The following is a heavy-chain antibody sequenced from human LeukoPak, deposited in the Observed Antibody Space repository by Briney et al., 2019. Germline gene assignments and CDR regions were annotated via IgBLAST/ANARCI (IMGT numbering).Heavy chain of an antibody. D-gene: IGHD3-9*01. CDR2: ISYSGST. Sequence: SETLSLTRTLSGGALSIYYWSCIPQPPGKRLEGSVYISYSGSTHYNPSLKSRDTISVDTPKNQFSLKLSSVTAAHAPVYHCARERYEIWPGYHNFDYWGKGTLVTVSS. CDR1: GGALSIYY. CDR3: ARERYEIWPGYHNFDY. J-gene: IGHJ4*02. V-gene: IGHV4-59*01.